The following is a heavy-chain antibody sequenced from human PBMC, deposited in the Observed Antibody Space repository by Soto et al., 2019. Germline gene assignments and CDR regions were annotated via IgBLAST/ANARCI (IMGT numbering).Heavy chain of an antibody. V-gene: IGHV4-39*01. D-gene: IGHD1-26*01. CDR3: ARRGGGGALGA. CDR2: IYYSGST. CDR1: GGSISSSSYY. J-gene: IGHJ5*02. Sequence: QLQLQESGPGLVKPSETLSLTCTVSGGSISSSSYYWGWIRQPPGKGLEWIGSIYYSGSTYYNPSPKRACPNPLETPKIQVPLELSSGPAANTAVYYCARRGGGGALGAWGQGTLVTVSS.